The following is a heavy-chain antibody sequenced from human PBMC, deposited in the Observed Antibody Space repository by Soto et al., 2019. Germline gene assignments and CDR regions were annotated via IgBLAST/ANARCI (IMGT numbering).Heavy chain of an antibody. CDR3: ARVSVFVQDYERVGAFDI. J-gene: IGHJ3*02. CDR2: INPSGGST. Sequence: GASVKVSCKASGYTFTSYYMHWVRQAPGQGLEWMGIINPSGGSTSYAQKFQGRVTMTRDTSTSTVYMELSSLRSEDTAVYYCARVSVFVQDYERVGAFDIWGQGTMVTVSS. V-gene: IGHV1-46*03. D-gene: IGHD4-17*01. CDR1: GYTFTSYY.